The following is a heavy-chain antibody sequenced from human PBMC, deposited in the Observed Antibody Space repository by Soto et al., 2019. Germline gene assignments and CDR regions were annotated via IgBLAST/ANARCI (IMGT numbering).Heavy chain of an antibody. CDR3: AREVYYDILTGYYRAYYGMDV. D-gene: IGHD3-9*01. J-gene: IGHJ6*02. V-gene: IGHV4-34*01. Sequence: KPSETLSLTCAVYGGSFTAHYWNWIRQTPGQGLEWIGEINHTGDTNYNPSLKGRVTMSVDTSKNQFSLQLRSVTAADTAVYYCAREVYYDILTGYYRAYYGMDVWGQGTTVTVSS. CDR2: INHTGDT. CDR1: GGSFTAHY.